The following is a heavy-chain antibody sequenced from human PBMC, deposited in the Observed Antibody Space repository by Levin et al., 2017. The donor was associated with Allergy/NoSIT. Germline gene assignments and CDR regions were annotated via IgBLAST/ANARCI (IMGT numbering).Heavy chain of an antibody. CDR1: GFTFGDYG. V-gene: IGHV3-33*01. J-gene: IGHJ4*02. CDR2: IWWNGDNK. CDR3: ARANRNWDYVEDGPNFDY. D-gene: IGHD1-7*01. Sequence: GSLRLSCAASGFTFGDYGMHWVRQAPGKGLQWVAVIWWNGDNKFYGDSVKGRFSISRDNSKNTLSLQMNSLRGDDTAVYFCARANRNWDYVEDGPNFDYWGRGTLVTVSS.